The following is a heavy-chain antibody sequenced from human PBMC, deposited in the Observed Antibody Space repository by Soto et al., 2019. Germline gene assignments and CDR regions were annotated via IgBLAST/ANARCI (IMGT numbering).Heavy chain of an antibody. D-gene: IGHD4-17*01. Sequence: QVQLVQSGAEVKKPGSSVKVSCKASGGTFSSYAISWVRQAPGQGLEWMGGIIPIFGTANYAQKFQGRVTITXXEXTXIAYMELSSLRSEDTAVYYCASADPDYGDYVGYFDYWGQGTLVTVSS. V-gene: IGHV1-69*05. J-gene: IGHJ4*02. CDR2: IIPIFGTA. CDR1: GGTFSSYA. CDR3: ASADPDYGDYVGYFDY.